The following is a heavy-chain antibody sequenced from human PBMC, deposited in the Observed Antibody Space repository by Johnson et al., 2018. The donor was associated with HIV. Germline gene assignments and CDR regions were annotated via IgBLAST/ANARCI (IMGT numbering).Heavy chain of an antibody. V-gene: IGHV3-43*01. CDR3: AKEQPARAFDI. Sequence: QLVESGGGVVQPGRSLRLSCAASGFTFDDYTMHWVRQAPGKGLEWVSLISWDGGSTYYTDSVKGRFTISRDNSKNTLYLQMNSLRAEDTAVYYCAKEQPARAFDIWGQGTMVTVSS. CDR2: ISWDGGST. CDR1: GFTFDDYT. J-gene: IGHJ3*02. D-gene: IGHD5-18*01.